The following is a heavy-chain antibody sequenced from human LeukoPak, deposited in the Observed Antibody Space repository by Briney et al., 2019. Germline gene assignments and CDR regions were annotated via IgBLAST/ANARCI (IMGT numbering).Heavy chain of an antibody. J-gene: IGHJ4*02. V-gene: IGHV4-59*01. CDR1: GGSISNYY. CDR3: ARHFDSGDYPFDY. CDR2: IYYTGST. Sequence: SETLSLTCTVSGGSISNYYWSWIRQPPGKGLEWIGYIYYTGSTNYNPSLKSRVTISLDRSKTQFSLHLTSVPAADTAVYYCARHFDSGDYPFDYWGRGTLVTVSS. D-gene: IGHD3-22*01.